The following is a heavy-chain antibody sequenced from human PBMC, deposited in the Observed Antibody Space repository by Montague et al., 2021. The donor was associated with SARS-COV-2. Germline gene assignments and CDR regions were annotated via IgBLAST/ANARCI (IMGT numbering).Heavy chain of an antibody. J-gene: IGHJ6*02. CDR3: ARGPSDTYYYNGMDV. CDR2: IGWDGDK. V-gene: IGHV2-70*11. CDR1: GFSLSTNGMC. Sequence: PALVKPTQTLTLTCTFSGFSLSTNGMCMTWIRQPPGKALEWLARIGWDGDKYYNTSLKSRLTISKDTSKNLVVLTMTNMDPVDTATYYCARGPSDTYYYNGMDVWGRGTTVTVSS.